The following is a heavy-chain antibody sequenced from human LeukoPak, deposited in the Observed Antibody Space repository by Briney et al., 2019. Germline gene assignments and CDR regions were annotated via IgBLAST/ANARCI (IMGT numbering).Heavy chain of an antibody. Sequence: GGSLRLSCAASGFTFSSSAMSWVRQAPGKGLEWVSALSTTAGSTYYADSVKGRFTTSRDNSKNTLFLQMSSLRAEDTAIYYCAKAQVGVAAIGYWGQGTLVTVSS. V-gene: IGHV3-23*01. D-gene: IGHD3-3*01. J-gene: IGHJ4*02. CDR2: LSTTAGST. CDR3: AKAQVGVAAIGY. CDR1: GFTFSSSA.